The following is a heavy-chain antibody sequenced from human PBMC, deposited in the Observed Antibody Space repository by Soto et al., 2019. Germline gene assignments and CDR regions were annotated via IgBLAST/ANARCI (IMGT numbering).Heavy chain of an antibody. J-gene: IGHJ6*02. CDR3: ARASVAGTDYYYYGMDV. Sequence: ASVKVSCKASGGTFSSYAISWVRQAPGQGLEWMGGITPIFGTANYAQKFQGRVTITADESTSTAFMELSSLRSEDTAVYYCARASVAGTDYYYYGMDVWGQGTTVTVSS. CDR2: ITPIFGTA. V-gene: IGHV1-69*13. D-gene: IGHD6-19*01. CDR1: GGTFSSYA.